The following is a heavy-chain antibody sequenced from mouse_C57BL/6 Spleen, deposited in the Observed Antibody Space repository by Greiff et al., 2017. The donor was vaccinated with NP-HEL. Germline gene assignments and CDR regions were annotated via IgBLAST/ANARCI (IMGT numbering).Heavy chain of an antibody. CDR2: IYPGSGNT. CDR3: AAGLYGNYAMDY. Sequence: QVQLQQSGAELVRPGASVKLSCKASGYTFTDYYINWVKQRPGQGLEWIARIYPGSGNTYYNEKFKGKATLTAEKSSSTAYMQLSSLTSEDSAVYFCAAGLYGNYAMDYWGQGTSVTVSS. V-gene: IGHV1-76*01. CDR1: GYTFTDYY. D-gene: IGHD1-1*01. J-gene: IGHJ4*01.